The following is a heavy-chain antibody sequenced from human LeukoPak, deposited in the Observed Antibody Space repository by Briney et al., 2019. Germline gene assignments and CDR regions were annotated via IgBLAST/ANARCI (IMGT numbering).Heavy chain of an antibody. V-gene: IGHV3-21*01. D-gene: IGHD3-22*01. CDR1: GFTFSSYS. CDR3: ARGPGYYDSSGSRSDPN. J-gene: IGHJ4*02. CDR2: ISSSSSYI. Sequence: GGSLRLSCAASGFTFSSYSMNWVRQAPGKGLEWVPSISSSSSYIYYADSVKGRFTISRDNAKNSLYLQMNSLRAEDTAVYYCARGPGYYDSSGSRSDPNWGQGTLVTVSS.